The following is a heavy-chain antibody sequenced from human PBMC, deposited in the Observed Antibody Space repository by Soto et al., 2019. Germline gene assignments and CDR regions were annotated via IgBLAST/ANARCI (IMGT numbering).Heavy chain of an antibody. CDR2: ISYDGSNK. V-gene: IGHV3-30-3*01. CDR3: ASDGTLGSSGYSVDY. D-gene: IGHD3-22*01. Sequence: PXGSLRLSCAAAGFTFSSYAMHWVRQAPGKGLEWVAVISYDGSNKYYADSVKGRFTISRDNSKNTLYLQMNSLRAEDTAVYYCASDGTLGSSGYSVDYWGQGTLVTVSS. J-gene: IGHJ4*02. CDR1: GFTFSSYA.